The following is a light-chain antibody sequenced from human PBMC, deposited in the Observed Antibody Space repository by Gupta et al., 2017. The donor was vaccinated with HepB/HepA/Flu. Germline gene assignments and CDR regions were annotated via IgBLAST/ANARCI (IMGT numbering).Light chain of an antibody. V-gene: IGLV1-40*01. CDR3: QSYDTSLGGPYV. CDR1: SPNIGAGYD. CDR2: DNT. Sequence: QSVLTQPPSVSGAPGQRVSTPCTGSSPNIGAGYDVHWYQQLPGTAPKLLIYDNTNRPSGVPDRFSGSNSGTSASLAITGLQAEDEAAYYCQSYDTSLGGPYVFGTGTKITVL. J-gene: IGLJ1*01.